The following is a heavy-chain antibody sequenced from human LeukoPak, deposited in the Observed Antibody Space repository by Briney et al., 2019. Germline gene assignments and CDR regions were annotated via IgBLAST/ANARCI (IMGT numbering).Heavy chain of an antibody. CDR1: GGSISSNNYY. V-gene: IGHV4-39*07. Sequence: SETLSLTCTVSGGSISSNNYYWGWIRQPPGKGLEWIGSIYYSGSTYYNPSLKSRVTISADTSKNQFSLKLSSVTAADTAVYYCARDTYKGVGPTPPPDYWGQGTLVTVSS. CDR3: ARDTYKGVGPTPPPDY. CDR2: IYYSGST. J-gene: IGHJ4*02. D-gene: IGHD1-26*01.